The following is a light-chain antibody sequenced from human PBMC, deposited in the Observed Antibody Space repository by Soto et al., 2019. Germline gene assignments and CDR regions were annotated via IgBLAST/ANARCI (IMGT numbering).Light chain of an antibody. J-gene: IGKJ4*01. CDR3: QQYNNWPPLT. CDR1: QSVSSN. Sequence: EIGITQSTDTLSVSPGERATLSCRASQSVSSNLAWYQQKPGQAPRLLIYGASTRATGIPARFSGSGSGTEFTLTISSLQSEDFAVYYCQQYNNWPPLTFGGGTKVDI. CDR2: GAS. V-gene: IGKV3-15*01.